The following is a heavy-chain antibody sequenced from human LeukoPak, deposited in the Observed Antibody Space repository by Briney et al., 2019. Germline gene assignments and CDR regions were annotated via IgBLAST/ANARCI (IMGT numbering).Heavy chain of an antibody. D-gene: IGHD3-10*01. CDR3: ARARTDRGSRGPYDI. V-gene: IGHV1-2*02. CDR1: GYTFTGYY. CDR2: INPNNGGT. Sequence: ASVKVSCKASGYTFTGYYIHWVRQAPGQGLEWMGWINPNNGGTNYAQRFQSRVTMTGDTSISTAYMELSRLRSDDTAVYYCARARTDRGSRGPYDIWGQGTMVTVSS. J-gene: IGHJ3*02.